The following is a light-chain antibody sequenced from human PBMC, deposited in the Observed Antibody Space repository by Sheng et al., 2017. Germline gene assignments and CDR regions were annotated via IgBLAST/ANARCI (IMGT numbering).Light chain of an antibody. CDR2: KAS. CDR3: QQYIAYRG. CDR1: QSISNW. V-gene: IGKV1-5*03. J-gene: IGKJ1*01. Sequence: DIQMTQSPSTLSASVGDRVTITCRASQSISNWLAWYQQKPGKAPKLLIYKASSLESGVPSRFSGSGYGTEFTLTISSLQPDDFATYYCQQYIAYRGFGQGTKVEIK.